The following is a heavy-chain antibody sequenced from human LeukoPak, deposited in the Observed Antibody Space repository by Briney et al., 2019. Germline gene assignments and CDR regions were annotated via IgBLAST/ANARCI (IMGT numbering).Heavy chain of an antibody. V-gene: IGHV3-23*01. CDR3: AKDVIPTTVVTANWFDP. J-gene: IGHJ5*02. CDR1: GFTFSSYA. Sequence: GGSLRLSCAASGFTFSSYAMSWVRQAPGKGLEWVSDISNSGGSTYYADTVKDRFTISRDNSKNTLYLQMSSLRAEDTAVYYCAKDVIPTTVVTANWFDPWGQGTLVTVSS. D-gene: IGHD4-23*01. CDR2: ISNSGGST.